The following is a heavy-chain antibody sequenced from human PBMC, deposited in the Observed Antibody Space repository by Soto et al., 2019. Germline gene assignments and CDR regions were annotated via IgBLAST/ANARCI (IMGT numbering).Heavy chain of an antibody. CDR1: GFDFGSYG. CDR3: ARAGVRTSFVPVSYGLDV. D-gene: IGHD3-10*01. CDR2: IWYDGSTA. J-gene: IGHJ6*04. V-gene: IGHV3-33*01. Sequence: QVQLVESGGGVVQPGGSLRLSCVASGFDFGSYGMQWVRRAPGKGLEWMAVIWYDGSTAYYADSVKGRFTISRDNSKNTLFLHLNSLTAEDTAVYFCARAGVRTSFVPVSYGLDVWGNGTTVTVSS.